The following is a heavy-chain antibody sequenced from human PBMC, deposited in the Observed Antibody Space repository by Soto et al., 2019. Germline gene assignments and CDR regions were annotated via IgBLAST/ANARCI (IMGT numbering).Heavy chain of an antibody. Sequence: GGSLRLSYAASGFTFSDYDMHWVRQVTGKGLEWVSTISTAGDTYYPGSVKGRFTISRENAKNSLFLQMSSLRADDTAVYYCARGRDSGLYYFDYWGQGTLVTVSS. CDR3: ARGRDSGLYYFDY. V-gene: IGHV3-13*01. CDR1: GFTFSDYD. CDR2: ISTAGDT. D-gene: IGHD2-21*01. J-gene: IGHJ4*02.